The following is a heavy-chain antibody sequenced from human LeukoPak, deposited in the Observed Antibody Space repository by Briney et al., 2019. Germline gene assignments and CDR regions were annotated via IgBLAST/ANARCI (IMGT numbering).Heavy chain of an antibody. CDR3: ARGRRVTSYYYYYMDV. Sequence: EGSLRLSCAASGFTFSSYSMNWVRQAPGKGLEWVSSISSSSSYIYYADSVKGRFTISRDNAKNSLYLQMNSLRAEDTAVYYCARGRRVTSYYYYYMDVWGKGTTVTVSS. CDR2: ISSSSSYI. D-gene: IGHD2-21*02. V-gene: IGHV3-21*01. J-gene: IGHJ6*03. CDR1: GFTFSSYS.